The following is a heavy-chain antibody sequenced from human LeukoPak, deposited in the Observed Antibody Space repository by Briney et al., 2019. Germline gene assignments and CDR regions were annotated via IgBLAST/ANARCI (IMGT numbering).Heavy chain of an antibody. V-gene: IGHV3-23*01. D-gene: IGHD6-13*01. CDR3: ARDYSSSWYGGYYFDY. CDR2: ISGSGGST. Sequence: GGSLSLSCAASGFTFSSYAMSWVRQAPGKGLEWVSVISGSGGSTYYADSVKGRFTISRDNAKNSLYLQMNSLRAEDTAVYYCARDYSSSWYGGYYFDYWGQGTLVTVSS. J-gene: IGHJ4*02. CDR1: GFTFSSYA.